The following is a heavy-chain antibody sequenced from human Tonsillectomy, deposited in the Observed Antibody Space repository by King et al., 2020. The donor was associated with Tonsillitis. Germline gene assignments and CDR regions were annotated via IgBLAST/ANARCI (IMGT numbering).Heavy chain of an antibody. CDR2: ISYDGNNK. Sequence: VQLVESGGGVVQPGRSLRLSCAASGFTFSGYGMHWVRQAPGKGLEWVAVISYDGNNKYYADSVKGRFTISRDNSKNTLYLQMNSLRAEDTAIYYCAKVMKTQLVQFEMDVWGQGTTVTVSS. J-gene: IGHJ6*02. CDR1: GFTFSGYG. V-gene: IGHV3-30*18. D-gene: IGHD6-13*01. CDR3: AKVMKTQLVQFEMDV.